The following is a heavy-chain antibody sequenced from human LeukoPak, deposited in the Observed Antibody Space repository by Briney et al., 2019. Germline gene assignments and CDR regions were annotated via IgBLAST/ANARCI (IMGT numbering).Heavy chain of an antibody. Sequence: KASETLSLTCTVSGGSISSYYWSWIRQPAGKGLEWIGRIYTSGSTNYNASLKSRVSMSVDTSKNQFSLKLCSVTAADTAVFYCARENSGSYREFDYWGQGTLVTVSS. CDR3: ARENSGSYREFDY. CDR1: GGSISSYY. D-gene: IGHD1-26*01. V-gene: IGHV4-4*07. J-gene: IGHJ4*02. CDR2: IYTSGST.